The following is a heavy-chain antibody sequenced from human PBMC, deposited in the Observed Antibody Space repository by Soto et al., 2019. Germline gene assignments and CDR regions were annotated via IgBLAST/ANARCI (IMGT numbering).Heavy chain of an antibody. V-gene: IGHV1-69*02. CDR1: GSTFSSYT. CDR2: IIPILGIA. J-gene: IGHJ3*02. Sequence: QVQLVQSGAEVKKPGSSVKVSCKASGSTFSSYTISWVRQAPGQGLEWMGRIIPILGIANYAQKFQGRVTITADKSTSTAYMELSSLRSEDTAVYYCAKSYATVTNAFDIWGQGTMVTVSS. D-gene: IGHD4-17*01. CDR3: AKSYATVTNAFDI.